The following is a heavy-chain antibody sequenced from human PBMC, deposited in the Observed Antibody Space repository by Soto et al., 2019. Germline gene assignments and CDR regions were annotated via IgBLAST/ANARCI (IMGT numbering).Heavy chain of an antibody. CDR2: MNPNSGNT. V-gene: IGHV1-8*02. Sequence: ASVKVSCKASGYTFIGYYLHWVRQATGQGLEWMGWMNPNSGNTGYAQKFQGRVTMTRNTSISTAYMELSSLRSEDTAVYYCAREGFWSGYYTPVQYGMDVWGQGTTVTVSS. J-gene: IGHJ6*02. CDR1: GYTFIGYY. D-gene: IGHD3-3*01. CDR3: AREGFWSGYYTPVQYGMDV.